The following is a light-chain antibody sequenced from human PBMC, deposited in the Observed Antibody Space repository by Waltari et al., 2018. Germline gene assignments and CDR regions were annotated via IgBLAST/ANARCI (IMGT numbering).Light chain of an antibody. CDR2: KAS. J-gene: IGKJ1*01. V-gene: IGKV1-5*03. CDR3: LKYVTAPPT. CDR1: ESINSW. Sequence: DIQMTQSPSTLSASVGERGIITCRASESINSWLAWYQQKPGKAPKLLIYKASSLESGVPSRFSGSGSGTDFTLTISSLQPEDAATYFCLKYVTAPPTFGQGTKVEIK.